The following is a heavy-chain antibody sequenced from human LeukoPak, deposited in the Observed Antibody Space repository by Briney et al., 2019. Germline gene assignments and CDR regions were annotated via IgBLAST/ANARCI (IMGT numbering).Heavy chain of an antibody. CDR2: INPSGGST. CDR1: GYTFTSYY. D-gene: IGHD3-10*01. J-gene: IGHJ4*02. CDR3: ARDALDYYGSGSYGVFDY. V-gene: IGHV1-46*01. Sequence: GASVKVSCKASGYTFTSYYMHWVRQAPGQGLEWMGIINPSGGSTSYAQKFQGRVTMTRDTSTSTVYMELSSLRSEDTAVYYCARDALDYYGSGSYGVFDYWGQGTLVTVSS.